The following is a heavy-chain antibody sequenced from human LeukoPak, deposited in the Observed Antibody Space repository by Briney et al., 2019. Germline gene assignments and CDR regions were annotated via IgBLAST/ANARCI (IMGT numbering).Heavy chain of an antibody. V-gene: IGHV1-18*04. CDR1: GYTLSNHA. Sequence: ASVKVSCKGSGYTLSNHAFSWVRQAPGQGLEWMGWISADNGNTNHAQKFQGGVTITRDTSASTAYMELSSLRSEDTAVYYCARSILVVPVASHYNYGVDVWGQGTTVTVSS. D-gene: IGHD2-2*01. CDR2: ISADNGNT. J-gene: IGHJ6*02. CDR3: ARSILVVPVASHYNYGVDV.